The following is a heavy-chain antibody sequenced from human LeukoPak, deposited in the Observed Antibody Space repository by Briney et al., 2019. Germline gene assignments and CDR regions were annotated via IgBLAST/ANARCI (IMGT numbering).Heavy chain of an antibody. CDR1: GFTFSIYA. Sequence: GGSLRLSCAASGFTFSIYAMSWVRQAPGKGLEWVSSIGGSGSGYSTYYADSVKGRFTISRVTSENTLYLQMNSLRAEDTAVYYCAKEQWLGKMNYFDYWGQGTLVTVSS. D-gene: IGHD6-19*01. CDR2: IGGSGSGYST. V-gene: IGHV3-23*01. J-gene: IGHJ4*02. CDR3: AKEQWLGKMNYFDY.